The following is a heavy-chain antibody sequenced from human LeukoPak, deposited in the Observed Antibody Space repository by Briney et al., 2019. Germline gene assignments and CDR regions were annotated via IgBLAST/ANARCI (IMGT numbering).Heavy chain of an antibody. Sequence: TGGSLRLSCSASGFTFSNYARHWVRQSPGKGLECVSDISSTGCSTNYPYFVKDRFIISRDNSKTTLYLQMTRLRPDDRAVYSCVKDQDCSTISCTTRTGFARWGQGTSVTVSS. CDR2: ISSTGCST. CDR1: GFTFSNYA. CDR3: VKDQDCSTISCTTRTGFAR. J-gene: IGHJ5*02. V-gene: IGHV3-64D*06. D-gene: IGHD2-2*01.